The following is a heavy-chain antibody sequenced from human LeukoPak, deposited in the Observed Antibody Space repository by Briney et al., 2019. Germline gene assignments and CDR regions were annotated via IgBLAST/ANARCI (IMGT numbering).Heavy chain of an antibody. CDR2: INPKRGGT. D-gene: IGHD3-10*01. V-gene: IGHV1-2*02. J-gene: IGHJ5*02. CDR1: GYTFTGYY. Sequence: GGSVTVSCRACGYTFTGYYMHWVRQARGQGLEGMGWINPKRGGTNYAQKFQGRVTMTRDTSISTAYMELSSLRSDDTAAYYCASIGLLWFGELSNWFDPWGQGTLVTVSS. CDR3: ASIGLLWFGELSNWFDP.